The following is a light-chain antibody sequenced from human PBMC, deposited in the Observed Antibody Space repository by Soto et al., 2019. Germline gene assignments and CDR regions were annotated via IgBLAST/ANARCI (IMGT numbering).Light chain of an antibody. J-gene: IGLJ2*01. Sequence: QLVLTQPPSASGTPGQWVTISCSGSSSNIGGNTVHWYKQLPGAAPKLLIYSNNRRPSGVPDRFSGSKSGTSASLDISGLQSEDEADYYCAARDDSLNGVVFGGGTQLTVL. CDR1: SSNIGGNT. CDR3: AARDDSLNGVV. V-gene: IGLV1-44*01. CDR2: SNN.